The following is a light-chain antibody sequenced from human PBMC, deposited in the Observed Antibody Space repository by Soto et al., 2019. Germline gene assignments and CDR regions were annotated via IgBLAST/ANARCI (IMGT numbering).Light chain of an antibody. Sequence: QSVLTQPPSVSGAPGQRVTISCTGSSSNIGAGYDVHWYQQLPGTAPKLLIYGDTNRPSGVPDRFSGSKSATSASLAITGLQAEDEADYYCQSYESRPSGYVFRNGTTVTVL. V-gene: IGLV1-40*01. J-gene: IGLJ1*01. CDR3: QSYESRPSGYV. CDR2: GDT. CDR1: SSNIGAGYD.